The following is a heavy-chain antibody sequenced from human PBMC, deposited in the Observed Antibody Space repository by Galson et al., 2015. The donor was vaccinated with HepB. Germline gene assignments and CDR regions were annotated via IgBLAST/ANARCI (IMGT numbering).Heavy chain of an antibody. Sequence: SGAEVKKPGESLRISCKGSGYSFTSYWISWVRQMPGKGLEWMGRIDPSDSYTNYSPSFQGHVTISADKSISTAYLQWSSLKASNTAMYYCARPSGSYYWGENWFDPWGQGTLVTVSS. J-gene: IGHJ5*02. CDR1: GYSFTSYW. CDR2: IDPSDSYT. V-gene: IGHV5-10-1*01. CDR3: ARPSGSYYWGENWFDP. D-gene: IGHD3-10*01.